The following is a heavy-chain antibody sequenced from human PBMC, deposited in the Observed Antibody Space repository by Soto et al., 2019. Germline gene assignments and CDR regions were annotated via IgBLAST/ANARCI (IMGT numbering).Heavy chain of an antibody. CDR2: IYTGGST. Sequence: GXSLRLSCAASGFTFSSYAISWVRQAPGKGLEWVSVIYTGGSTYYADSVKGRFTFSRDNSKNTLYLQMNSLRAEDTAVYYCARAYGGNPALFDPWGQGTLVTVSS. CDR3: ARAYGGNPALFDP. D-gene: IGHD4-17*01. J-gene: IGHJ5*02. CDR1: GFTFSSYA. V-gene: IGHV3-53*01.